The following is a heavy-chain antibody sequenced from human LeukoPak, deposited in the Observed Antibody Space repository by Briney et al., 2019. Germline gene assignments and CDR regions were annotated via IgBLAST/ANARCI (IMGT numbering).Heavy chain of an antibody. J-gene: IGHJ6*04. D-gene: IGHD6-13*01. V-gene: IGHV3-23*01. Sequence: GGYLRLSCAASGFTFSTCAMSWVRQAPGKGLEWVSGISGSATYTHYADSVKGRFTISRDNSKNTLYLQMNSLRAEDTAVYYCAKRKEASGTYHYYGMDVWGKGTTVTVSS. CDR2: ISGSATYT. CDR1: GFTFSTCA. CDR3: AKRKEASGTYHYYGMDV.